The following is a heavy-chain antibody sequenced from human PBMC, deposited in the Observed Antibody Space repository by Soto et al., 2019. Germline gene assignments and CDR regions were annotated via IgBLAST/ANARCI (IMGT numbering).Heavy chain of an antibody. V-gene: IGHV3-48*02. D-gene: IGHD3-22*01. CDR1: GFTFSSYS. CDR3: ARDDYYDTSGYLALFDY. CDR2: ISSSSSTI. J-gene: IGHJ4*02. Sequence: PGGSLRLYCAASGFTFSSYSMNWVRQAPGKGLEWVSYISSSSSTIYYADSVKGRFTTSRDNAKNSLYLQMNSLRDEDTAVYYCARDDYYDTSGYLALFDYWGQGTLVTVSS.